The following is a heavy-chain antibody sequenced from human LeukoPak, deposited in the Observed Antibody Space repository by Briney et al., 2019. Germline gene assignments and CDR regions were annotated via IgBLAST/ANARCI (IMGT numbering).Heavy chain of an antibody. CDR1: GFTFSSYG. Sequence: GGSVRLSCEASGFTFSSYGMSWVRQAPGKGLEWVSGIRCSGSNTDYVGSVKGRFTISRDNSKNTLYLQMNSLRAEDTAVYYCAKEGYSDCSSTRCTVARHYYGMDVWGQGTTVTVSS. D-gene: IGHD2-2*01. V-gene: IGHV3-23*01. J-gene: IGHJ6*02. CDR3: AKEGYSDCSSTRCTVARHYYGMDV. CDR2: IRCSGSNT.